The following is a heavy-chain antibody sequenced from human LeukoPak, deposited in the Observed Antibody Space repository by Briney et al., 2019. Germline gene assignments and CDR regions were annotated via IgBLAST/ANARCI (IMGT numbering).Heavy chain of an antibody. J-gene: IGHJ4*02. CDR3: ARRPSGGDYPAHFDY. Sequence: PSQTLSLTCAVSGDSISSDAYSWSWIRQPPGKGLEWIGYIYPSRGTFYNPSLKSRVTISVDRSKNQFSLKLSSVTAADTAVYYCARRPSGGDYPAHFDYWGQGTLVTVSS. CDR2: IYPSRGT. D-gene: IGHD2-2*01. V-gene: IGHV4-30-2*01. CDR1: GDSISSDAYS.